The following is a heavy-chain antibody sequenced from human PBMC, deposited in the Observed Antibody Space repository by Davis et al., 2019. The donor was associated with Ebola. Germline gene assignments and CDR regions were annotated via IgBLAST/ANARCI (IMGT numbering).Heavy chain of an antibody. D-gene: IGHD3-22*01. V-gene: IGHV3-33*01. CDR3: ASHSSGYTYYFDY. CDR2: IWYDGSNK. Sequence: PGGSLRLSCAASGFTFSSYGMHWVRQAPGKGLEWVAVIWYDGSNKYYADSVKGRFTISRDNSKNTLYLQMNSLRAEDTAVYYCASHSSGYTYYFDYWGQGTLVTVSS. CDR1: GFTFSSYG. J-gene: IGHJ4*02.